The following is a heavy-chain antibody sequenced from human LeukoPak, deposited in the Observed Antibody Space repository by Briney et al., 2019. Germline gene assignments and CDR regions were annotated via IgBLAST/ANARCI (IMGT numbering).Heavy chain of an antibody. Sequence: PGGSLRLSCAASGFTFSSYAMSWVRQAPGKGLEWVSAISGSGGSTYYADSVKGRFTISRDNSKNTLYLQMNSLRAEDTAVYYCANGYYDSSGYYYGYFDYWGQGTLVTVSS. J-gene: IGHJ4*02. CDR3: ANGYYDSSGYYYGYFDY. CDR2: ISGSGGST. CDR1: GFTFSSYA. V-gene: IGHV3-23*01. D-gene: IGHD3-22*01.